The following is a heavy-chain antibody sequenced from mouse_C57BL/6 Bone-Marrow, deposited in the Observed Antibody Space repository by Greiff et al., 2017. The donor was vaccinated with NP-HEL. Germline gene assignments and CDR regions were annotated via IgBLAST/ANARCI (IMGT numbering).Heavy chain of an antibody. CDR1: GFNIKDDY. D-gene: IGHD2-5*01. CDR3: TSFYSNWGFAY. CDR2: IDPENGDT. V-gene: IGHV14-4*01. Sequence: VQLQQSGAELVRPGASVKLSCTASGFNIKDDYMHWVKQRPEQGLEWIGWIDPENGDTEYASKFQGKATITADTSSNTAYLQLSSLTSEDTAVYYCTSFYSNWGFAYWCQGTLVTVSA. J-gene: IGHJ3*01.